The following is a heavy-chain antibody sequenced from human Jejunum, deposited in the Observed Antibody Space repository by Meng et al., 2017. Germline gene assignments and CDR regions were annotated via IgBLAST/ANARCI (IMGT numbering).Heavy chain of an antibody. V-gene: IGHV5-51*01. D-gene: IGHD2-2*01. CDR1: GYSFIKYW. CDR2: IYPGDSDT. Sequence: GESLKISCKGSGYSFIKYWIGWVRQMPGKGLEWMGIIYPGDSDTRYSPSFKGQVTISADKSTNTAYLQWNSLKASDTAMYYCARRGGDCSSISCYSFVDYWGQGTPVTVSS. J-gene: IGHJ4*01. CDR3: ARRGGDCSSISCYSFVDY.